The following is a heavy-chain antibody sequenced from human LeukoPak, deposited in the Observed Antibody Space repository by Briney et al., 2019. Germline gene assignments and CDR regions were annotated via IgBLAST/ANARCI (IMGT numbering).Heavy chain of an antibody. J-gene: IGHJ4*02. CDR2: IYTSEST. CDR1: GGSISSYY. CDR3: ARTARNYDSSGYPEDY. V-gene: IGHV4-4*07. Sequence: SETLSLTCTVSGGSISSYYWSWIRQPAGKGLEWIGRIYTSESTNYNPSLKSRVTMSVDTSKNQFSLKLSSVTAADTAVYYCARTARNYDSSGYPEDYWGQGTLVTVSS. D-gene: IGHD3-22*01.